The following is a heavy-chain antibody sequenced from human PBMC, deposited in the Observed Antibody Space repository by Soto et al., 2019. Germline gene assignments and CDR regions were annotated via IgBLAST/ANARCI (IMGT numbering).Heavy chain of an antibody. CDR1: GGSIISADYY. CDR2: IYYSGST. J-gene: IGHJ5*02. V-gene: IGHV4-30-4*01. Sequence: PSETLSLTCTVSGGSIISADYYWIWIRQPPGKGLEWIGYIYYSGSTYYNPSLKSRVTISLDTSKNQFSLKLSSVTAADTAVYYCATAVYCRSASCSNWFDPWGQGTLVTVSS. CDR3: ATAVYCRSASCSNWFDP. D-gene: IGHD2-2*01.